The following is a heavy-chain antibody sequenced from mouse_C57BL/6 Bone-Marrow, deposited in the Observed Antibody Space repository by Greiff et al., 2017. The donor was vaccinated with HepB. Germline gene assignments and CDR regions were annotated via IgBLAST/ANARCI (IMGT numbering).Heavy chain of an antibody. CDR3: VKAVSSGSSYTWFAY. V-gene: IGHV7-4*01. CDR1: GFTFNDYQ. Sequence: EVNVVESGGGLVRPGASLRLSCAASGFTFNDYQMSWVRQAPGKAPEWLALIRNKANGYTTEYTASVKGRFTISRDNSQNILYLQMNTLRAEDSATYYCVKAVSSGSSYTWFAYWGQGTLVTVSA. D-gene: IGHD1-1*01. CDR2: IRNKANGYTT. J-gene: IGHJ3*01.